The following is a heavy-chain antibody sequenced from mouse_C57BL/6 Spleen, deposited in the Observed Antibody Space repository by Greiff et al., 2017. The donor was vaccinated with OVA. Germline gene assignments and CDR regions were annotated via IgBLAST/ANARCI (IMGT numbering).Heavy chain of an antibody. Sequence: DVQLQESGPGLVKPSQSLSLTCSVTGYSITSGYYWTWIRQFPGNKLEWMGYISYDGSNNYDPSLKNRISITRDTSKNQFFLKLNSVTTEDTATYYCARDRDSSYWYFDVWGTGTTVTVSS. J-gene: IGHJ1*03. CDR2: ISYDGSN. D-gene: IGHD1-1*01. V-gene: IGHV3-6*01. CDR1: GYSITSGYY. CDR3: ARDRDSSYWYFDV.